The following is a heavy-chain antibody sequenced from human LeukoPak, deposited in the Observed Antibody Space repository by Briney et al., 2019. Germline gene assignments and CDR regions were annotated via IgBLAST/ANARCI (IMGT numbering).Heavy chain of an antibody. CDR2: VYTSGNDNT. V-gene: IGHV4-4*07. D-gene: IGHD3-22*01. CDR1: GGSLFSYY. CDR3: ARGSMIRGFDS. Sequence: PSGTLSLTCTVSGGSLFSYYWSWIRHPAGKGLEWIGRVYTSGNDNTDYNASHKSRVSLSIDKSKSQFSLTLTSVTAADTAVYYCARGSMIRGFDSWGQGIQVIVSS. J-gene: IGHJ5*01.